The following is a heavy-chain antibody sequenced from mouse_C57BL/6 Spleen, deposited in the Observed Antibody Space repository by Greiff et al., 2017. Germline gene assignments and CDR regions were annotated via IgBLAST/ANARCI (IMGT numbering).Heavy chain of an antibody. V-gene: IGHV1-56*01. Sequence: QVQLKQSGPELVRPGASVKISCKAPGYTFTSHWMQWVRQRPGQGLEWIGEIFPGSGSTYYNEKFKGKATLAVDTSYSTAYMQLISLTSEGSAVYVCAYGNYDAMDYWGQGTSVTVSS. CDR1: GYTFTSHW. D-gene: IGHD2-1*01. CDR3: AYGNYDAMDY. CDR2: IFPGSGST. J-gene: IGHJ4*01.